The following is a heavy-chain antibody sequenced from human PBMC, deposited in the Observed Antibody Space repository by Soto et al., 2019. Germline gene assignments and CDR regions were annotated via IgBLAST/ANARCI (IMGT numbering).Heavy chain of an antibody. V-gene: IGHV3-23*01. CDR1: GFSFGSYA. CDR2: ISGSDGKT. CDR3: ARWSYLDY. D-gene: IGHD3-3*01. Sequence: LMXYCASSGFSFGSYALSWVRQAPGKGLEWVPTISGSDGKTFYADSVKGRFSISRDTSQSTLYLQMNSLRADDTAMYYCARWSYLDYWGQGTRVTVSS. J-gene: IGHJ4*02.